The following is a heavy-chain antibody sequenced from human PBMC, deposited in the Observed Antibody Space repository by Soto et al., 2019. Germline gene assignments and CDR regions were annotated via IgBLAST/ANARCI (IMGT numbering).Heavy chain of an antibody. CDR3: ARDTSEIQLWLDY. J-gene: IGHJ4*02. CDR1: VFTFSSYA. CDR2: ISYDGGNK. D-gene: IGHD5-18*01. Sequence: WGSLLLSCAASVFTFSSYAMPWVRQAPGKGLEWVAVISYDGGNKYYADSVKGRFTISRDNSKNTLYLQMNSLRAEDTAVYYCARDTSEIQLWLDYWGQGTMVTVSS. V-gene: IGHV3-30-3*01.